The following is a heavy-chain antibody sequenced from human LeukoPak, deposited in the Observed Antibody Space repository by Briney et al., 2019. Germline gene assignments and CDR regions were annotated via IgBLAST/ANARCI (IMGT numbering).Heavy chain of an antibody. Sequence: GGSLRLSCAASGFTFSSYGMHWVRQAPGKGLEWVAVISYDGSNKYYADSVKGRFTISRDNSKNTLYLQMNSLRAEDTAVYYCAKVELPCSSTSCYYDGDAFDIWGQGTMVTVYS. CDR3: AKVELPCSSTSCYYDGDAFDI. V-gene: IGHV3-30*18. D-gene: IGHD2-2*01. CDR1: GFTFSSYG. CDR2: ISYDGSNK. J-gene: IGHJ3*02.